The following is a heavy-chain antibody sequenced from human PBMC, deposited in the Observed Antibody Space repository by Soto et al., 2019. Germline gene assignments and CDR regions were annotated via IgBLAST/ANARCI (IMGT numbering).Heavy chain of an antibody. D-gene: IGHD4-4*01. CDR1: GGSISSGGYS. J-gene: IGHJ6*02. V-gene: IGHV4-30-2*01. CDR2: IYQSGST. CDR3: ATQSYSNSGAYYYYAMDV. Sequence: LSLTCAVSGGSISSGGYSWSWIRQPPGKGLEWIGYIYQSGSTYYNPSLKSRVTISVDRSRNQFSLKLSSVTAADTAVYFCATQSYSNSGAYYYYAMDVWGQGATVTVS.